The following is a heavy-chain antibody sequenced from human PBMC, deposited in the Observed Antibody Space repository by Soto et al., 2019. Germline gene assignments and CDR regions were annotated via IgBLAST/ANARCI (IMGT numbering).Heavy chain of an antibody. CDR1: GFTFSSYA. CDR2: NSGSGGST. Sequence: PGGSLRLCCAASGFTFSSYAMSWVRQGPGKGLEWVSGNSGSGGSTYYADSVKGRFTISRDNSKNTLYLQMNSLRAEDTAVYYCAKQRGYDFWRNPLDVWGKGTTVTVSS. V-gene: IGHV3-23*01. CDR3: AKQRGYDFWRNPLDV. D-gene: IGHD3-3*01. J-gene: IGHJ6*04.